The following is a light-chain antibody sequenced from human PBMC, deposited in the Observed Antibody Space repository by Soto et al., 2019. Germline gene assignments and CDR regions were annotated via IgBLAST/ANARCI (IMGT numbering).Light chain of an antibody. CDR1: SGHSSYA. V-gene: IGLV4-69*01. CDR2: LNSDGSH. CDR3: QTWGSGIPVV. Sequence: QLVLTQSPSAPASLGASVKLTCTLSSGHSSYAIAWHQQQPEKGPRYLMKLNSDGSHSKGDWIPDRFSGSSSGAERYLTISSLQSEDEADYYCQTWGSGIPVVFGGGTQLTVL. J-gene: IGLJ2*01.